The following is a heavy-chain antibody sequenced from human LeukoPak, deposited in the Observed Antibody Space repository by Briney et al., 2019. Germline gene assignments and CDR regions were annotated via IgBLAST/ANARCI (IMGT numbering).Heavy chain of an antibody. Sequence: GESLRLSCAASGFTFDDYAMHWVRQAPGKGLEWVSLISGDGGSTYYADSVKGRFTISRDNSKNSLYLQMNSLRTEDTALYYCAKDIVDKWELLLDAFDIWGQGTMVTVSS. V-gene: IGHV3-43*02. D-gene: IGHD1-26*01. CDR2: ISGDGGST. CDR3: AKDIVDKWELLLDAFDI. J-gene: IGHJ3*02. CDR1: GFTFDDYA.